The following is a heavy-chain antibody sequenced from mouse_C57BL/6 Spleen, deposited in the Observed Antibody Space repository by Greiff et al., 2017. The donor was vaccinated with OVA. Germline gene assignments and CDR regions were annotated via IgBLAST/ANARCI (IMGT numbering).Heavy chain of an antibody. J-gene: IGHJ3*01. V-gene: IGHV3-6*01. CDR3: ARVFTGTGAFAY. D-gene: IGHD4-1*01. CDR1: GYSITSGYY. CDR2: ISYDGSN. Sequence: EVKLQESGPGLVKPSQSLSLTCSVTGYSITSGYYWNWIRQFPGNKLEWMGYISYDGSNNYNPSLKNRISITRDTSKNQFFLKLNSVTTEDTATYYCARVFTGTGAFAYWGQGTLVTVSA.